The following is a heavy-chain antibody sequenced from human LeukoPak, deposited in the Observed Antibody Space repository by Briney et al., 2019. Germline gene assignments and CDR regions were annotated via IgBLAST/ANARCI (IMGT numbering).Heavy chain of an antibody. J-gene: IGHJ3*02. CDR2: INHSGST. Sequence: SETLSLTCAVYGGSFSGYYWSWIRQPPGKGLEWIGEINHSGSTNYNPSLKSRATISVDTSKNQFSLKLSSVTAADTAVYYCARAGTIAAAGRRTRPPTLLGFSDIWGQGTMVTVSS. V-gene: IGHV4-34*01. CDR1: GGSFSGYY. CDR3: ARAGTIAAAGRRTRPPTLLGFSDI. D-gene: IGHD6-13*01.